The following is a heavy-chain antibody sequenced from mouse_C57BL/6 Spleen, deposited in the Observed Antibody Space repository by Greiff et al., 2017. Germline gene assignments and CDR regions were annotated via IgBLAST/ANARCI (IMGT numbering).Heavy chain of an antibody. V-gene: IGHV3-4*01. Sequence: EVKLVESGPALVKPSQTVSLTCTVTGYSITNGNHWWNWIRQVSGSKLEWIGYISSSGGTDSNPSLKSRISITRDTSKNQLFLQLNSVTTEDIATYYCARGCDYDEGYYAMDYWGQGTSVTVSS. D-gene: IGHD2-4*01. J-gene: IGHJ4*01. CDR2: ISSSGGT. CDR1: GYSITNGNHW. CDR3: ARGCDYDEGYYAMDY.